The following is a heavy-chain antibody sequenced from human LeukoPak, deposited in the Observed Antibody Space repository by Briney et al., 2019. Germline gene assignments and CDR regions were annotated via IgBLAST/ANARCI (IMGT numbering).Heavy chain of an antibody. Sequence: PGRSLRLSCAASGFSFNDYTMYWVRQNPGKGLESVSLISWDGGSTNYAGSVRGRFTISRDNSKNSLYLQMNSLRTEDTALYYCAKAEDHYDFSAPDYWGQGTLVTVSS. D-gene: IGHD3-22*01. J-gene: IGHJ4*02. CDR3: AKAEDHYDFSAPDY. V-gene: IGHV3-43*01. CDR1: GFSFNDYT. CDR2: ISWDGGST.